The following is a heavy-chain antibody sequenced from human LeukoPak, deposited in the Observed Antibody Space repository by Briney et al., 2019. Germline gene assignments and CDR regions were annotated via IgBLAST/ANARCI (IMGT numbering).Heavy chain of an antibody. D-gene: IGHD5-12*01. CDR2: MNCNTGDT. CDR3: ARGVATNY. CDR1: GYTFTTYD. Sequence: GASVKVSCKASGYTFTTYDINWVRQAPRQGLEWMGWMNCNTGDTGYAQKFQGRLTMTSDTSITTAYMELTSLTSEDTAVYFCARGVATNYWGQGTLVTVSS. V-gene: IGHV1-8*01. J-gene: IGHJ4*02.